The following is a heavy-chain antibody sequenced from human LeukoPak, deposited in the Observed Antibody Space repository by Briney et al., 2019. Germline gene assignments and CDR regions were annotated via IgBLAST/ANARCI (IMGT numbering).Heavy chain of an antibody. D-gene: IGHD2-21*02. V-gene: IGHV4-34*01. CDR1: GGSFSGYY. CDR3: ARKVGTYYYYYYMDV. Sequence: SETLSLTCAVYGGSFSGYYWSWIRQPPGKGLEWIGEINHSGSTNYNPSLKSRVTISVDTSKNQFSLKLSSVTAADTAAYYCARKVGTYYYYYYMDVWGKGTTVTVSS. CDR2: INHSGST. J-gene: IGHJ6*03.